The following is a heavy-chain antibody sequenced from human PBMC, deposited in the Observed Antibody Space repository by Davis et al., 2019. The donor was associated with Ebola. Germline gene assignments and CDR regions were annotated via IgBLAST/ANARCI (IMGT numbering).Heavy chain of an antibody. CDR2: IRSKANSYAT. Sequence: PGGSLRLSCAASGFTFSGSAMHWVRQASGKGLEWVGRIRSKANSYATAYAASVKGRFTISRDDSKNTAYLQMNSLRAEDTAVYYCAKRERIAAAGLYYYYYGMDVWGQGTTVTVSS. CDR3: AKRERIAAAGLYYYYYGMDV. V-gene: IGHV3-73*01. CDR1: GFTFSGSA. D-gene: IGHD6-13*01. J-gene: IGHJ6*02.